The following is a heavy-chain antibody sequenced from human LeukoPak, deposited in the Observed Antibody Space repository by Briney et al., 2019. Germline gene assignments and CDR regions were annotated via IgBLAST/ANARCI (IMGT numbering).Heavy chain of an antibody. Sequence: GASVKVSCKASGYTFTGYYMHWVRQAPGQGLEWMGRINPNSGGTNYAQKFQGRVTMTRDTSISTAYMELSRLRSVDTAVYYCASSLMVYDHDAFDIWGQGTMVTVSS. V-gene: IGHV1-2*06. D-gene: IGHD2-8*01. CDR2: INPNSGGT. CDR3: ASSLMVYDHDAFDI. J-gene: IGHJ3*02. CDR1: GYTFTGYY.